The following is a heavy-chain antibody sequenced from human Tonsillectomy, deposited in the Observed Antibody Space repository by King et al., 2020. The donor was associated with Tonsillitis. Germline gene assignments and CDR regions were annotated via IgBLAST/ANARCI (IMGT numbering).Heavy chain of an antibody. CDR1: GFSLSTSGMC. Sequence: VTLKESGPALVKPTQTLTLTCTFSGFSLSTSGMCVSWIRQPPGKALEWLARIDWDDDKYYSTSLKTRLTISKDTSKNQVVHTMTNMDPVDTATYYCARIRGRGYYYYYYGMDVWGQGTTVTVSS. V-gene: IGHV2-70*11. CDR3: ARIRGRGYYYYYYGMDV. J-gene: IGHJ6*02. CDR2: IDWDDDK. D-gene: IGHD3-10*01.